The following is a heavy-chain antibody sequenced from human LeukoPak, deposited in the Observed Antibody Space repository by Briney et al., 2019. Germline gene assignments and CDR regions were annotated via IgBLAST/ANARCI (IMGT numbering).Heavy chain of an antibody. Sequence: PSETLSLTCTVSGGSISSYYGIWIRQPAGKGLEWIGRIYTSGSTNYNPSLKSRVTMSVDTSKNQFSLKLSSVTAADTAVYYCARWGRQWLVRSAFDIWGQGTMVTVSS. D-gene: IGHD6-19*01. CDR2: IYTSGST. V-gene: IGHV4-4*07. J-gene: IGHJ3*02. CDR1: GGSISSYY. CDR3: ARWGRQWLVRSAFDI.